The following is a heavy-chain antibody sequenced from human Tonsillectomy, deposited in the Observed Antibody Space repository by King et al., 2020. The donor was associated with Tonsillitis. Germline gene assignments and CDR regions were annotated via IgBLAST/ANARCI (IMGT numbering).Heavy chain of an antibody. J-gene: IGHJ5*02. CDR1: GGSISSSNYY. V-gene: IGHV4-39*01. CDR3: ATVDASGNWFDP. D-gene: IGHD3-10*01. CDR2: IYYTGDT. Sequence: QLQESGPGLVKPSETLSLTCTVSGGSISSSNYYWGWIRQQSPGRGLEWIGSIYYTGDTYYNPSLKSRVTISVDTSKNQFSLRLTSVTAADTAVYYCATVDASGNWFDPWGQGTLVTVSS.